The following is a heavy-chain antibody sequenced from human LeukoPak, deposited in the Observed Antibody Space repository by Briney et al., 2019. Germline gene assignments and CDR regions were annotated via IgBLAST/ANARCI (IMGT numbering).Heavy chain of an antibody. CDR1: GFTFRSYG. Sequence: GGSLRLSCAAFGFTFRSYGMHWVRQAPGKGLEWMAFIQYDGSNKYYADSVKGRFTTSRDNSKNTLDLQMDSLRPEDTAVYYCARWIGAAGIEYHYYMDVWGRGTTVTVSS. CDR2: IQYDGSNK. V-gene: IGHV3-30*02. D-gene: IGHD6-13*01. J-gene: IGHJ6*03. CDR3: ARWIGAAGIEYHYYMDV.